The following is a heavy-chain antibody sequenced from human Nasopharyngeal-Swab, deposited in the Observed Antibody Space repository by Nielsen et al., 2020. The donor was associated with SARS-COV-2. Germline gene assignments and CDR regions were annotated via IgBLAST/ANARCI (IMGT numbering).Heavy chain of an antibody. J-gene: IGHJ4*02. D-gene: IGHD3-22*01. CDR3: AKDLSLVVITTPNY. Sequence: GGSLRLSCAASGFTFSSYGMHWVRQAPGKGLEWVSAISGSGGSTYYADSVKGRFTISRDNSKNTLYLQMNSLRAEDTAVYYCAKDLSLVVITTPNYWGQGTLVTVSS. V-gene: IGHV3-23*01. CDR1: GFTFSSYG. CDR2: ISGSGGST.